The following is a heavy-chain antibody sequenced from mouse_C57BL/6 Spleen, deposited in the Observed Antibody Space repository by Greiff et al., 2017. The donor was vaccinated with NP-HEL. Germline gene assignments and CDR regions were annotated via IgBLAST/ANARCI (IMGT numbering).Heavy chain of an antibody. CDR3: ARWREAMDY. CDR2: INPSTGGT. CDR1: GYSFTGYY. Sequence: EVQLQQSGPELVKPGASVKISCKASGYSFTGYYMNWVKQSPEKSLEWIGEINPSTGGTTYNQKFKAKATLTVDKSSSTAYMQLKSLTSEDSAVYYCARWREAMDYWGQGTSVTVSS. V-gene: IGHV1-42*01. J-gene: IGHJ4*01.